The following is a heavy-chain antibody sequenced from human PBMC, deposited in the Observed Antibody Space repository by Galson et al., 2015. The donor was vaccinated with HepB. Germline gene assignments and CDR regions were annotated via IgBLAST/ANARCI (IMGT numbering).Heavy chain of an antibody. D-gene: IGHD6-13*01. V-gene: IGHV1-69*04. Sequence: SVKVSCKASGGTFSSYAISWVRQAPGQGLEWMGRIIPILGIANYAQKFQGRVTITADKSTSTAYMELSSLRSEDTAVYYCARSGEEHSSSWYAVDYWGQGTLVTVSS. CDR2: IIPILGIA. CDR3: ARSGEEHSSSWYAVDY. CDR1: GGTFSSYA. J-gene: IGHJ4*02.